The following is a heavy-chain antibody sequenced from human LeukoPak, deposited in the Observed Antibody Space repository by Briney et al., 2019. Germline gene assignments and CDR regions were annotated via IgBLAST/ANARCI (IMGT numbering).Heavy chain of an antibody. Sequence: GGSLRLSCAASGFTFSSYSMNWVRQAPGKGLEWVSYISSSSSTIYYADSVKGRFTISRDNAKNSLYLQMNSLRAEDTAVYYCASNRADYGDSRFDPWGQGTLVTVSS. D-gene: IGHD4-17*01. V-gene: IGHV3-48*04. J-gene: IGHJ5*02. CDR3: ASNRADYGDSRFDP. CDR1: GFTFSSYS. CDR2: ISSSSSTI.